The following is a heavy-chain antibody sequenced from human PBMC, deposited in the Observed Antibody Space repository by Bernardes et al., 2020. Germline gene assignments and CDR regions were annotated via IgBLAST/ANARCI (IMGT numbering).Heavy chain of an antibody. V-gene: IGHV2-5*02. CDR1: GFSLSTSGVG. D-gene: IGHD3-10*01. CDR3: ARQYYYGSGSYD. Sequence: YGPPLVKPTQTLTLTCTFSGFSLSTSGVGVGWIRQPPGKALEWLALIYWDDDKRYSPSLKSRLTITKDTSKNQVVLTMTNMDPVDTATYYCARQYYYGSGSYDWGQGTLVTVSS. J-gene: IGHJ4*02. CDR2: IYWDDDK.